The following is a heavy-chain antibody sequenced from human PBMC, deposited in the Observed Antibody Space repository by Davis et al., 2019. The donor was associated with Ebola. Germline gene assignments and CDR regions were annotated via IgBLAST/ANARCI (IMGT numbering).Heavy chain of an antibody. CDR2: IYYSGST. J-gene: IGHJ4*02. CDR1: GGSFSGYY. Sequence: MPSETLSLTCAVYGGSFSGYYWSWIRQPPGKGLEWIGYIYYSGSTNYNPSLNSRVTISVDTSKNQFSLKLSSVTAADTAVYYCARHIVVVEAEYFDYWGQGTLVTVSS. CDR3: ARHIVVVEAEYFDY. D-gene: IGHD2-15*01. V-gene: IGHV4-59*08.